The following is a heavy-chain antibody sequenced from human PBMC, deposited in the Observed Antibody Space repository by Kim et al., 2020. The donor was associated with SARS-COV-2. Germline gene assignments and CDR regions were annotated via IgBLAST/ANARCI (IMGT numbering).Heavy chain of an antibody. CDR2: ISGSGGST. V-gene: IGHV3-23*01. D-gene: IGHD3-22*01. Sequence: GGSLRLSCAASGFTFSIYAMTWVRQAPGKGLEWVSVISGSGGSTYYADSVKGRFTISRDNSKNTLYLQMNSLRAEDTAVYYCAKVTGYYYDSSGYYKDNWLDLGRQGTLVSVSS. CDR3: AKVTGYYYDSSGYYKDNWLDL. J-gene: IGHJ5*02. CDR1: GFTFSIYA.